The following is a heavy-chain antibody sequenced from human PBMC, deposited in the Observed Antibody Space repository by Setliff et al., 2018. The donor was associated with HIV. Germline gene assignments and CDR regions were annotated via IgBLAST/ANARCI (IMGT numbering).Heavy chain of an antibody. D-gene: IGHD1-26*01. J-gene: IGHJ4*02. V-gene: IGHV4-34*01. CDR1: GGSLTGYF. Sequence: SETLSLTCAVYGGSLTGYFWTWIRQSPGKGLEWVGQVNRDGGAHYNPSLRSRVTISVDTSKNQFSLKLTSMTAADTAIYYCARAGMGALRSLFDYWGQGTLVTVSS. CDR2: VNRDGGA. CDR3: ARAGMGALRSLFDY.